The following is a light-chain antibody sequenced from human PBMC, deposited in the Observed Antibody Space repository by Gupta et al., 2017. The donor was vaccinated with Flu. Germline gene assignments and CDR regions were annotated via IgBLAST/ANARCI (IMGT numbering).Light chain of an antibody. CDR3: QQEVSSSWT. CDR1: QSINVY. Sequence: PSTLSAAVGDSVTISCRASQSINVYLAWYQLKPGKPPKLLMYEASTLESGVPSRFSGSGSGTQFTLTISSLQPDDFAAYYCQQEVSSSWTFGQGTKVEIK. J-gene: IGKJ1*01. V-gene: IGKV1-5*03. CDR2: EAS.